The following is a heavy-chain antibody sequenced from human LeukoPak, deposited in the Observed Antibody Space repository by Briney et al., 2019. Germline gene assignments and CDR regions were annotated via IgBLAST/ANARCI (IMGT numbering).Heavy chain of an antibody. Sequence: ASVRVSCKASGYTFTGYYMHWVRQAPGQGLEWMGWINPNSGGTNYAQKFQGRVTMTRDTSISTAYMELSRLRSDDTAVYYCARSFYYGSGRALFDYWGQGTLVTVYS. J-gene: IGHJ4*02. CDR2: INPNSGGT. D-gene: IGHD3-10*01. V-gene: IGHV1-2*02. CDR3: ARSFYYGSGRALFDY. CDR1: GYTFTGYY.